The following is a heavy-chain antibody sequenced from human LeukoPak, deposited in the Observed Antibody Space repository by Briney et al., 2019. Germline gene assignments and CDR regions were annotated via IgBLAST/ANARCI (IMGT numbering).Heavy chain of an antibody. CDR3: ARGYYDSSGYTVEY. CDR1: GGSISSYY. CDR2: IYYSGST. V-gene: IGHV4-59*08. Sequence: PSETLSLTCTVSGGSISSYYWSWIRQPPGKGLEWIGYIYYSGSTNYNPSLKSRVTISVDTSKNQFSLKLSSVTAADTAVYYCARGYYDSSGYTVEYWGQGTLVTVSS. D-gene: IGHD3-22*01. J-gene: IGHJ4*02.